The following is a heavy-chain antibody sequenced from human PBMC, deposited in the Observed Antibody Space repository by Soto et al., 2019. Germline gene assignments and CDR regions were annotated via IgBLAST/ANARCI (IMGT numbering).Heavy chain of an antibody. Sequence: SVNVSCKASGGTFISYGISWLLQSPLQVLEWMGGIIPIFGTANYAQKFHGRVTITADESTSTAYMELSSLRSEDTAVYYCATRRYDSRAGWFDPWGQGTLVTVSS. CDR1: GGTFISYG. D-gene: IGHD3-22*01. CDR3: ATRRYDSRAGWFDP. CDR2: IIPIFGTA. J-gene: IGHJ5*02. V-gene: IGHV1-69*13.